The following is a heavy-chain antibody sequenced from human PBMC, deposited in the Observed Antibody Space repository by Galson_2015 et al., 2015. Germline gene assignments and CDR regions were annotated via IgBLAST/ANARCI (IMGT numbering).Heavy chain of an antibody. D-gene: IGHD4-17*01. CDR1: AFKFSSYA. J-gene: IGHJ4*02. CDR3: ARADRYGDYTIDY. V-gene: IGHV3-30*07. CDR2: ISYDGSNR. Sequence: SLRLSCAASAFKFSSYAMHWVRQAPGKGLDWVAIISYDGSNRYYADSVKGRFTISRDNSENTLYLQMNSLRAEDTAVYYCARADRYGDYTIDYWGQGALVTVSS.